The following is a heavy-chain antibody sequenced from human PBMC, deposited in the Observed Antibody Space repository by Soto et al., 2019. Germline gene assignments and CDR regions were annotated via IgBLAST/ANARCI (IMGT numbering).Heavy chain of an antibody. CDR3: ARCIAAAGPIDY. Sequence: QVQLQESGPGLVKPSGTLSLTCAVSGGSISSSNWWSWVRKPPGTGLEWIGEIYHSGSTNYNPSLKSRVTISVDKSTNQFSLKLSSVTAADTAVYYCARCIAAAGPIDYWGQGTLVTVSS. V-gene: IGHV4-4*02. D-gene: IGHD6-13*01. CDR2: IYHSGST. CDR1: GGSISSSNW. J-gene: IGHJ4*02.